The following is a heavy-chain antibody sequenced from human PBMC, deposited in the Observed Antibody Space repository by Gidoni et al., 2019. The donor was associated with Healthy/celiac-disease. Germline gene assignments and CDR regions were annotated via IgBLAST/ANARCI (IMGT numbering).Heavy chain of an antibody. V-gene: IGHV3-9*01. Sequence: EVQLVESGGGLVQPGGSLRLSCAASGFPFYDYAMLWVRQAPGKGLGWVSGISGNIGSIGYADSVKGRFTISRDNAKNSLYLQMNSLRAEDTALYYCAKDIRGIRSWIAFDIWGQGTMVTVSS. J-gene: IGHJ3*02. CDR3: AKDIRGIRSWIAFDI. CDR1: GFPFYDYA. CDR2: ISGNIGSI. D-gene: IGHD3-16*01.